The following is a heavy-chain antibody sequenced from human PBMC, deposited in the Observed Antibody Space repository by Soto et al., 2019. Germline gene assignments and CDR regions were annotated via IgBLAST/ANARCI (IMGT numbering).Heavy chain of an antibody. J-gene: IGHJ4*02. CDR3: ARHLLSIVGATSFDY. V-gene: IGHV4-59*08. CDR1: GGTISSYD. D-gene: IGHD1-26*01. Sequence: SETLALTCTVSGGTISSYDWSWIRQHPGKGLEWIGYIYYSGSTNYNPSLKSRVTISVDTSKNQFSLKLSSVTAADTAVYYCARHLLSIVGATSFDYWGQGTLVTVSS. CDR2: IYYSGST.